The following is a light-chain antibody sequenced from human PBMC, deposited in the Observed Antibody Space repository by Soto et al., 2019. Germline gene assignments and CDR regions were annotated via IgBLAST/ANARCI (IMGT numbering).Light chain of an antibody. Sequence: DIQMTQSPSSVSASVGDRVTISCRASQGINTWLAWYQQKPGKAPNLLIYAASTLHSGVPSRFSGSGSGTEFTLTISSLQPEDFATYYCQQTNNFPRTFGGGTKVEIK. CDR3: QQTNNFPRT. V-gene: IGKV1-12*01. CDR1: QGINTW. CDR2: AAS. J-gene: IGKJ4*01.